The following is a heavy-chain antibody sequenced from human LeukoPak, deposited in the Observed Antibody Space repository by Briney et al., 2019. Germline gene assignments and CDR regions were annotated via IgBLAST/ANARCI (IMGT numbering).Heavy chain of an antibody. D-gene: IGHD2-2*01. CDR3: AKEGGGYCSSSSCWGVWFDP. CDR2: ISGSGGST. J-gene: IGHJ5*02. Sequence: GGSLRLSCAASGFTFSSYGMSWVRQAPGKGLEWVSAISGSGGSTYYADSVKGRFTISRDNPKNTVYLQMNSLRAEDTAVYYCAKEGGGYCSSSSCWGVWFDPWGQGTLVTVSS. CDR1: GFTFSSYG. V-gene: IGHV3-23*01.